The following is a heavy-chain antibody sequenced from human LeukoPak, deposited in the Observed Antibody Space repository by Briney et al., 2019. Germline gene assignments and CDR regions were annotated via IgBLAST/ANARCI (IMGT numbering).Heavy chain of an antibody. J-gene: IGHJ3*02. Sequence: SLGSLRLSCAASGFTFSTYTMIWIRQTPGKGLEWVSSVSSSSRDIYYADSVKGRFTISRDNAKNSLYLQMNSLRAEDTAVYYCARVESWEHSGSSQDAFDIWGQGTMVTVSS. CDR2: VSSSSRDI. D-gene: IGHD1-26*01. CDR3: ARVESWEHSGSSQDAFDI. V-gene: IGHV3-21*04. CDR1: GFTFSTYT.